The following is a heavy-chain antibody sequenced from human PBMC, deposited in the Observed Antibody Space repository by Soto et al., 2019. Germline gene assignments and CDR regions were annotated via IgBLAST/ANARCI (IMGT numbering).Heavy chain of an antibody. Sequence: GGSLRLSCEASGFTFSSYSLYWVRQAPGKGLEWVASISSHSNYKYYADSVKGRFTISRDNAKNSLFLQMDSLRVEDTAVYYCVRGGGGGLFDPWGQGTMVTVSS. CDR2: ISSHSNYK. CDR1: GFTFSSYS. J-gene: IGHJ5*02. CDR3: VRGGGGGLFDP. V-gene: IGHV3-21*01. D-gene: IGHD2-15*01.